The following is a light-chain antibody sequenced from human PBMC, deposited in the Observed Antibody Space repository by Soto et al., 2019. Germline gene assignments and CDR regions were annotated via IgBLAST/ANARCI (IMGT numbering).Light chain of an antibody. CDR1: QSVSSKY. CDR2: GTS. CDR3: QQYGSSLFT. V-gene: IGKV3-20*01. J-gene: IGKJ3*01. Sequence: DIVLTQSPGNLSLSPGERATLSCRASQSVSSKYLAWYQQKPGQPPRVLIYGTSIRATGIQERFSGGGSGTDFTLSITRLEPEDFAVYYCQQYGSSLFTFGPGTKVDFK.